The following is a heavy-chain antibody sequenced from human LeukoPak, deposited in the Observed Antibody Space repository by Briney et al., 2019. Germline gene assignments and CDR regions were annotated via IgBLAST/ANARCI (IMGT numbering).Heavy chain of an antibody. CDR1: GGSISDYF. CDR3: ARDLVAATGRNWFDP. Sequence: SETLSLTCTVSGGSISDYFWSWIRQPAGKGLEWIGRIYPSGSTNYNPSLKSRVTMSVDTSKNQFPLKLSSVTAADTAVYYCARDLVAATGRNWFDPWGQGTLVTVSS. CDR2: IYPSGST. D-gene: IGHD2-15*01. J-gene: IGHJ5*02. V-gene: IGHV4-4*07.